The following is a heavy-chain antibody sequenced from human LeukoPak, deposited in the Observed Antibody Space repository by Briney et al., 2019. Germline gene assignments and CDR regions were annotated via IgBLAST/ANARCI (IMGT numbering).Heavy chain of an antibody. CDR2: IRGSGDST. CDR3: AKDGISGWYGNHFDF. CDR1: GFTFSSYA. Sequence: QTGGSLRLSCAASGFTFSSYAMNWVRQAPGKGLEWVSSIRGSGDSTYYADSVKGRFIISRDNSKNTLYLQISSLRVEDTAIYYCAKDGISGWYGNHFDFWGQGTLVTGSS. J-gene: IGHJ4*02. V-gene: IGHV3-23*01. D-gene: IGHD6-19*01.